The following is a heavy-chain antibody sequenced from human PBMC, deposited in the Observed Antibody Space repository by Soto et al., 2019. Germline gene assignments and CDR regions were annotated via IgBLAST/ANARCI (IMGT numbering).Heavy chain of an antibody. Sequence: GASVKVSCKASGYTFTSYYMHWVRQAPGQGLEWMGIINPSGGNTSYAQKFQGRVTMTRDTSTSTVYMELSSLRSEDTAVYYCARPDPNSYDSSIDAFDIWGQGTMVTVSS. CDR2: INPSGGNT. J-gene: IGHJ3*02. V-gene: IGHV1-46*01. CDR3: ARPDPNSYDSSIDAFDI. CDR1: GYTFTSYY. D-gene: IGHD3-22*01.